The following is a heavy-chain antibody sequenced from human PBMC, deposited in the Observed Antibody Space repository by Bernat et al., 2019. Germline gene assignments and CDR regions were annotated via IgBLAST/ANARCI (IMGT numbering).Heavy chain of an antibody. Sequence: EVQLVESGGGLVQPGGSLRLSCAASGFTFSSYWMHWVRQAPGKGLVWVARINRDGSITTYADSVRGRFTTSRDNAKNTLFLQMTSLTAEDTVVYYCVRIGYSTSSLGIDYWGQGALVSVSS. CDR1: GFTFSSYW. D-gene: IGHD6-6*01. V-gene: IGHV3-74*01. CDR2: INRDGSIT. CDR3: VRIGYSTSSLGIDY. J-gene: IGHJ4*02.